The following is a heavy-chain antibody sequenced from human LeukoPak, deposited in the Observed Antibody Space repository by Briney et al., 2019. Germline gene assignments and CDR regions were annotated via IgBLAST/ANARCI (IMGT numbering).Heavy chain of an antibody. CDR1: GFTVSSNY. D-gene: IGHD6-19*01. J-gene: IGHJ6*02. V-gene: IGHV3-53*01. CDR2: IYSGGST. CDR3: ARVGSSGWYPRYGMDV. Sequence: GGSLRLSCAASGFTVSSNYMSWVRQAPGKGLEWVSVIYSGGSTYYADSVKGRFTISRDNSKNTLYLQMNSLRAEDTAVYYCARVGSSGWYPRYGMDVWGQGTTVTVSS.